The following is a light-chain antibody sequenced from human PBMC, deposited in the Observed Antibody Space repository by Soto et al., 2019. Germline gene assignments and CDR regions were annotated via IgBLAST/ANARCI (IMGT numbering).Light chain of an antibody. CDR3: QQYNNWPPWT. Sequence: EIVMTQSPATLSLSPGERATLSCRASQSVSGNFAWYQQKPGQAPRLLIYGASTRATGIPARFSGSGSGTEFTLPISSLQSEDFAVYYCQQYNNWPPWTFGQGTKVEIK. J-gene: IGKJ1*01. CDR1: QSVSGN. CDR2: GAS. V-gene: IGKV3-15*01.